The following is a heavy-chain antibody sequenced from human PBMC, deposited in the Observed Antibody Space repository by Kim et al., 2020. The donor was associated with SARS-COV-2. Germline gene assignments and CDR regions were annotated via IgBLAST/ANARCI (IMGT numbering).Heavy chain of an antibody. Sequence: ADSVKGRFTSSRYNSKNTLYLQRNRLRAEDAAVYYCANSGAAAAVWFDPWGQGTLVTVSS. V-gene: IGHV3-23*01. D-gene: IGHD6-13*01. CDR3: ANSGAAAAVWFDP. J-gene: IGHJ5*02.